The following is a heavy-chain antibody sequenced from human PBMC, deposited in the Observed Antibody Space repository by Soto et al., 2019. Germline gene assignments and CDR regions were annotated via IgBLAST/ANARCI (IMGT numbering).Heavy chain of an antibody. CDR3: ATDHYYGSGSYYSFPY. CDR2: FDPEDGET. J-gene: IGHJ4*02. Sequence: ASVKVSCKVSGYTLTELSMHWVRQAPGKGLEWMGGFDPEDGETIYAQKFQGRVTMTEDTSTDTAYMELSSLRSEDTAVYYCATDHYYGSGSYYSFPYWGQGTLVTVSS. CDR1: GYTLTELS. V-gene: IGHV1-24*01. D-gene: IGHD3-10*01.